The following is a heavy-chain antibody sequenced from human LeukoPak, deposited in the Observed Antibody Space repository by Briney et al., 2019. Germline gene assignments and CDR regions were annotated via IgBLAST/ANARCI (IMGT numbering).Heavy chain of an antibody. Sequence: PGGSLRLSCAASGFTFSSYSMNWVRQAPGKGLEWVSYISSSSSTIYYADSVKGRFTISRDNAKNSLYLQMNSLRAEDTAVYYCARDALLWFGEYLEYYYYYMDVWGKGTTVTISS. V-gene: IGHV3-48*01. D-gene: IGHD3-10*01. CDR3: ARDALLWFGEYLEYYYYYMDV. J-gene: IGHJ6*03. CDR2: ISSSSSTI. CDR1: GFTFSSYS.